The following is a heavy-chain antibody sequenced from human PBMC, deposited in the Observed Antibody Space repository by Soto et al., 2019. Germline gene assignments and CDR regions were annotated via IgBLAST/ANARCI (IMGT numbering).Heavy chain of an antibody. V-gene: IGHV3-23*01. D-gene: IGHD3-22*01. J-gene: IGHJ4*02. CDR1: TFTFNTCA. Sequence: EVHLLESGGGLVQPGGSLRLSCAASTFTFNTCAMNWVRQAPGKALEWVSGISGSGGGTYYADSVKGRFTISRENSKNTLYLQMNSLRAEDTAIYYCANYPPGYDSSGPLNYWGQGTLVTVSS. CDR3: ANYPPGYDSSGPLNY. CDR2: ISGSGGGT.